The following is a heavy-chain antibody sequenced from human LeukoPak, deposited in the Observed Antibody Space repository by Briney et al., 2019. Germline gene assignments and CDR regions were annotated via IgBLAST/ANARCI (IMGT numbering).Heavy chain of an antibody. CDR1: GGSISSYY. D-gene: IGHD3-10*01. J-gene: IGHJ6*03. Sequence: PSETLSPACTVSGGSISSYYWSWIRQPAGKGLEWIGRIYTSGSTNYNPSLKSRVTMSVDTSKNQFSLKLSSVTAADTAVYYCAREGFRDLAGYYYYYMDVWGKGTTVTVSS. CDR2: IYTSGST. CDR3: AREGFRDLAGYYYYYMDV. V-gene: IGHV4-4*07.